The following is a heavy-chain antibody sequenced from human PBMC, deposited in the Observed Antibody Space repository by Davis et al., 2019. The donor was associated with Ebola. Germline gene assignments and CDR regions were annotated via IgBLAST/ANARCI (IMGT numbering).Heavy chain of an antibody. Sequence: GGSLRLSCVVSGFTFSDYTMNWVRQAPGKGLEWVSSISGSSSYIDDADSVKGRFTISRGNAKNSLYLQMNSLRAEDTAVYYCARKTCSAGSCYYDYWGQGTLVTVSS. D-gene: IGHD2-15*01. CDR1: GFTFSDYT. J-gene: IGHJ4*02. V-gene: IGHV3-21*01. CDR2: ISGSSSYI. CDR3: ARKTCSAGSCYYDY.